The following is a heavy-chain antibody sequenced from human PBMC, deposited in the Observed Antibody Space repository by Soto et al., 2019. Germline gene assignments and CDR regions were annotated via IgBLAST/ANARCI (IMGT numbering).Heavy chain of an antibody. CDR3: ARDSGYYDSSGYYYYYGMDV. V-gene: IGHV4-61*01. CDR1: GGSVSSGSYY. CDR2: IYYSGST. J-gene: IGHJ6*02. D-gene: IGHD3-22*01. Sequence: PSETLSLTCTVSGGSVSSGSYYWSWIRQPPGKGLEWIGYIYYSGSTNYNPSLKSRVTISVDTSKNQFSLKLSSVTAEDTAVYYCARDSGYYDSSGYYYYYGMDVWGQGTKVTVS.